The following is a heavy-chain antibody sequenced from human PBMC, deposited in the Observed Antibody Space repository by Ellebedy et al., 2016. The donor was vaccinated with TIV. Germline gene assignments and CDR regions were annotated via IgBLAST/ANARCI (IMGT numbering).Heavy chain of an antibody. CDR3: ARHAGYGGSYFYYYGMDV. D-gene: IGHD4-23*01. CDR1: GDSISSSSYY. J-gene: IGHJ6*02. CDR2: IHHSGNT. Sequence: MPSETLSLTCTVSGDSISSSSYYGAWIRQPPGKGLEWIGTIHHSGNTYYNPSLKSRVTISADTSKNRLSLRLRSVTAADTAVYYCARHAGYGGSYFYYYGMDVWGQGTTVTVSS. V-gene: IGHV4-39*01.